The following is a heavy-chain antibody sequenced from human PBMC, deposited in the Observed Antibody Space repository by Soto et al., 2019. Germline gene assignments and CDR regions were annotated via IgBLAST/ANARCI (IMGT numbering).Heavy chain of an antibody. D-gene: IGHD2-15*01. CDR2: IWYDGSNK. CDR3: AREIFY. Sequence: GGSLRLSCAASGFTFSSYGMHWVRQAPGKGLEWVAVIWYDGSNKYYADSVKGRFSISRDNAKNTLYLQMNSLRAEDTAVYYCAREIFYWGQGTLVTVSS. CDR1: GFTFSSYG. J-gene: IGHJ4*02. V-gene: IGHV3-33*01.